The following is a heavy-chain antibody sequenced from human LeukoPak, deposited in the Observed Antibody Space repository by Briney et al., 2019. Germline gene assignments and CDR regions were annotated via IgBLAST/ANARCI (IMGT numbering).Heavy chain of an antibody. Sequence: ASVKVSCKASGYTFTDSSIHWVRQAPGQGLEWMGWINPNSGGTNYAQEFQGRVTMTRDTSITTAYMELSTLRSDDTAVYYCALIGDHAWFDPWGQGTLVTVSS. CDR2: INPNSGGT. D-gene: IGHD3-10*01. CDR1: GYTFTDSS. V-gene: IGHV1-2*02. J-gene: IGHJ5*02. CDR3: ALIGDHAWFDP.